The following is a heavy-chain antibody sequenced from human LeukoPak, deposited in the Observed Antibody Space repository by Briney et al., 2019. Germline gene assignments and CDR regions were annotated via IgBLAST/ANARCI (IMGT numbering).Heavy chain of an antibody. CDR3: ARTPSVYLANWFDP. D-gene: IGHD3-22*01. J-gene: IGHJ5*02. CDR1: GGSISSSSYY. CDR2: IYYSGST. Sequence: SETLSLTCTVSGGSISSSSYYWGWIRQPPGKGLEWIGSIYYSGSTYYNPSLKSRVTISVDTSKNQFSLKLSSVTAADTAVYYCARTPSVYLANWFDPWGQGTLVTVSS. V-gene: IGHV4-39*01.